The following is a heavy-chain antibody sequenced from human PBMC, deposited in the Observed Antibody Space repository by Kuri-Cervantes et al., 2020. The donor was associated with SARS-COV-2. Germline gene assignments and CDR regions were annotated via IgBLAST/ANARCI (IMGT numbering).Heavy chain of an antibody. CDR3: ARDEVVVVPAAISGWYYYGMDV. Sequence: GSLRLSCAASGFPFSSYSMNWVRQAPGKGLEWVSSISSSSSYIYYADSVKGRFTISRDNAKNSLYLQMNSLRAEDTAVYYCARDEVVVVPAAISGWYYYGMDVWGQGTTVTVSS. J-gene: IGHJ6*02. D-gene: IGHD2-2*02. V-gene: IGHV3-21*01. CDR2: ISSSSSYI. CDR1: GFPFSSYS.